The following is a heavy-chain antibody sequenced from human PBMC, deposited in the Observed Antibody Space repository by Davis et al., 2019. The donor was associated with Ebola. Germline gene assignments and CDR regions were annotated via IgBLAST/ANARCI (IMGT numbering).Heavy chain of an antibody. CDR3: ARDPPSYSSSSGIHYYYGMDV. Sequence: ASVKVSCKVSGYTLTDLSMHWVRQAPGKGLEWMGGFDPEDGETIYAQKFQGRVTMTTDTSTSTAYMELRSLRSDDTAVYYCARDPPSYSSSSGIHYYYGMDVWGQGTTVTVSS. CDR1: GYTLTDLS. V-gene: IGHV1-24*01. CDR2: FDPEDGET. J-gene: IGHJ6*02. D-gene: IGHD6-6*01.